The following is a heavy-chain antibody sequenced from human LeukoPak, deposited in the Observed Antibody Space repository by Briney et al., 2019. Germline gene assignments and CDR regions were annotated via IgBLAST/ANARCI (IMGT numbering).Heavy chain of an antibody. J-gene: IGHJ4*02. CDR1: GFTFSSYW. CDR3: ARRGMAGPLFHFDY. Sequence: GGSLRLSCAASGFTFSSYWMSWVRQAPGKGLEWVANIKQDGSEQYYVDSVKGRFTISRDNAKISLYLQMNSLRAEDTAVYYCARRGMAGPLFHFDYWGQGTLVTVSS. V-gene: IGHV3-7*03. CDR2: IKQDGSEQ. D-gene: IGHD5-24*01.